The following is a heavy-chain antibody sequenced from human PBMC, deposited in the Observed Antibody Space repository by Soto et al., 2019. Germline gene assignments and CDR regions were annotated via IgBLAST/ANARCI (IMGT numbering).Heavy chain of an antibody. V-gene: IGHV3-64*04. CDR3: AKVGYCSSTSCYKGYRNWFAP. D-gene: IGHD2-2*02. CDR1: GFTFSSYP. CDR2: INVNGDSA. Sequence: GGSLRLSCSASGFTFSSYPMHWVRQAPGKGLEHVSTINVNGDSAYYADSVKGRFTISRDNSKNTLYLQMNSLRAEDTAVYYCAKVGYCSSTSCYKGYRNWFAPWGQETLVTVSS. J-gene: IGHJ5*02.